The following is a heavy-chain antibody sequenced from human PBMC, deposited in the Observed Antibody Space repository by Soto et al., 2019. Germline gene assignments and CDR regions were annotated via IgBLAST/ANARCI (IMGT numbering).Heavy chain of an antibody. CDR1: GFAFSTYW. CDR3: ARDPSIVATMGSIYYYYGMDV. V-gene: IGHV3-7*01. CDR2: IKQDGSEK. J-gene: IGHJ6*02. D-gene: IGHD5-12*01. Sequence: GGSLRLSCAASGFAFSTYWMTWVRQAPGKGLEWVANIKQDGSEKYYVDSVKGRFTISRDNAKNSLYLQMNSLRAEDTAVYYCARDPSIVATMGSIYYYYGMDVWGQGTTVTVS.